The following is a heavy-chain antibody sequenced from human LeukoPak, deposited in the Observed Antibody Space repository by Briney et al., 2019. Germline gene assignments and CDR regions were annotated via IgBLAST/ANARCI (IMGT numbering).Heavy chain of an antibody. V-gene: IGHV3-23*01. J-gene: IGHJ4*02. CDR3: AKGESPDYDIMTTFFSSFLD. CDR1: GFTFSNFA. Sequence: PGGPLRLSCAGSGFTFSNFAMSWVRQGPAKGLEWVSGISGSGGDTAYADSVKGRFTVSRDNSRNTVYLQMNSLRAEDTAVYYCAKGESPDYDIMTTFFSSFLDWGQGTLVTVSS. D-gene: IGHD3-9*01. CDR2: ISGSGGDT.